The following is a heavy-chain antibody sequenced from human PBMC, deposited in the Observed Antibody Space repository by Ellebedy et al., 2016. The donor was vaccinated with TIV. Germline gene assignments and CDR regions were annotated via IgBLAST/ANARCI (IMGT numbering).Heavy chain of an antibody. Sequence: AASVKVSCKASGGSFSNYGISWVRQAPGQGLEWLGGIIPLLDLANYAQRFQGRVTITADTSTSTAYMELSSLRSEDPAVYYCARLPESGDNQVLYYMDVWGKGTTVTVSS. V-gene: IGHV1-69*10. J-gene: IGHJ6*03. CDR3: ARLPESGDNQVLYYMDV. CDR2: IIPLLDLA. CDR1: GGSFSNYG. D-gene: IGHD5-18*01.